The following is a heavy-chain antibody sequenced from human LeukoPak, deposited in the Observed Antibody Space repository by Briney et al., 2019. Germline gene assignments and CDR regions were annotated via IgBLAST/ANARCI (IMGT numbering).Heavy chain of an antibody. CDR3: ARDRRFGVVITDAFDI. Sequence: ASVKVSCKASGYTFTSYGINWVRQAPRQGLEWMGWISAYNGNTNYAQKLQGRVTMTTDTSTSTAYMELRSLRSDDTAVYYCARDRRFGVVITDAFDIWGQGTMVTVSS. D-gene: IGHD3-3*01. CDR1: GYTFTSYG. V-gene: IGHV1-18*01. J-gene: IGHJ3*02. CDR2: ISAYNGNT.